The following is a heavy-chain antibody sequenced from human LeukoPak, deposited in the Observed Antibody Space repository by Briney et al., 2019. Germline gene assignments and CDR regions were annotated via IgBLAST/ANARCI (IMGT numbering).Heavy chain of an antibody. Sequence: GGTVRLSCAASGFTFSSYSMNWVRQAPGKGLEWVSYISSSSSTINYADSVKGRFTISRDNAKNSLYLQMNSLRDEDTAVYYCARDPAADIDYWGQGTLVTVLS. J-gene: IGHJ4*02. CDR3: ARDPAADIDY. V-gene: IGHV3-48*02. CDR1: GFTFSSYS. D-gene: IGHD6-13*01. CDR2: ISSSSSTI.